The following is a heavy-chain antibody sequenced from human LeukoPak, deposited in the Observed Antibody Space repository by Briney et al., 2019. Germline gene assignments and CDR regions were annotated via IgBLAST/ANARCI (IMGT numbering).Heavy chain of an antibody. CDR2: ISGSGAFT. Sequence: GGSLRLSCAASGFTFTKYAMTWVRQAPGEGLEWGSTISGSGAFTFYADAVKGRFPISGDNSKKTLYLQMKSLRADDTDMYYCAGAPTGTSRFDYWGQGTLVTVSS. CDR3: AGAPTGTSRFDY. D-gene: IGHD3-10*01. CDR1: GFTFTKYA. V-gene: IGHV3-23*01. J-gene: IGHJ4*02.